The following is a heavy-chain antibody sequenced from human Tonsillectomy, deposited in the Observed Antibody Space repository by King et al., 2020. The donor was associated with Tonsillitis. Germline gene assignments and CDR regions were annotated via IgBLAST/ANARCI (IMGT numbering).Heavy chain of an antibody. CDR1: GFTFSSYS. CDR2: ISSSSSTI. Sequence: VQLVESGGGLVQPGGSLRLSCAASGFTFSSYSMNWVRQAPGKGLEGVSYISSSSSTIYYADSVKGRFTISRDNAKNSLYLQMNSLRDEDTAVYYCARDSYDYVWGSYPESAFDIWGQGTMVTVSS. V-gene: IGHV3-48*02. J-gene: IGHJ3*02. CDR3: ARDSYDYVWGSYPESAFDI. D-gene: IGHD3-16*02.